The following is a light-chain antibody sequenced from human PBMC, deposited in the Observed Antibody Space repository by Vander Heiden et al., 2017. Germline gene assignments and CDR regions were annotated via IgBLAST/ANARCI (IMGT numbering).Light chain of an antibody. CDR2: SHN. CDR3: ATWDDGLNGLL. V-gene: IGLV1-44*01. J-gene: IGLJ2*01. Sequence: QSVLTPPPSASGAPGQRITISCSGGSSNIGLNAVNWYQVLPGTAPKLLIHSHNQRPSGVSDRFSGSKSGTSASLAISGLQSEDDADYYCATWDDGLNGLLFGGGTKLTVL. CDR1: SSNIGLNA.